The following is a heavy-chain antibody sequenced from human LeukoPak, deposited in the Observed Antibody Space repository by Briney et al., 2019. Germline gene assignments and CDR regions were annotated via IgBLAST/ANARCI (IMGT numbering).Heavy chain of an antibody. V-gene: IGHV4-34*01. CDR1: GVSFNDYY. Sequence: SSETLSLTCAVSGVSFNDYYWSWVSQTPGKGLEWIGEINHSGYTNDSPSLKSRVTLSIDTSRKQFSLNLRSVTVADTGIYYCARMTTGHDYWGQGTLVTVYS. D-gene: IGHD4-17*01. CDR2: INHSGYT. J-gene: IGHJ4*02. CDR3: ARMTTGHDY.